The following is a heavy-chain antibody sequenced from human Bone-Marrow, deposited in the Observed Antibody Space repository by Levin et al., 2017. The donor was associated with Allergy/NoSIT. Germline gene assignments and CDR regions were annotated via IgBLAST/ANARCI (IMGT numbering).Heavy chain of an antibody. CDR2: VYYTGST. D-gene: IGHD4-23*01. CDR1: GDSIRAYY. Sequence: SQTLSLTCNVSGDSIRAYYWSWIRQPPGKGLEWIGYVYYTGSTNYNPSLRRRLTISLDTSKNQFSLKLSSLTAADTAVYFCARQLDGNSFRYFDLWGRGTLVTVSS. CDR3: ARQLDGNSFRYFDL. V-gene: IGHV4-59*08. J-gene: IGHJ2*01.